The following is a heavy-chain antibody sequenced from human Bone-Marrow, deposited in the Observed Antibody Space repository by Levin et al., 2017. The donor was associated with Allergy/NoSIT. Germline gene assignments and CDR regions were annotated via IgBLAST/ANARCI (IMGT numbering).Heavy chain of an antibody. CDR2: ISDDGRNK. CDR3: ATDGPGQQLVMVYYFYGLDV. V-gene: IGHV3-30*04. J-gene: IGHJ6*02. CDR1: GLTFSTSA. Sequence: GESLKISCAASGLTFSTSALHWVRQAPGKGLEWVAVISDDGRNKFYADSVKGRFTISRDNSKNTVFLQMNSLTAEDTAVYYCATDGPGQQLVMVYYFYGLDVWGQGTTVTVSS. D-gene: IGHD6-13*01.